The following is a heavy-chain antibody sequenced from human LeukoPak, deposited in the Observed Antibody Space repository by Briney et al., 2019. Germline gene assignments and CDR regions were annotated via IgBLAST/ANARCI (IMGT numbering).Heavy chain of an antibody. CDR3: ARWILYSSGSYSDY. Sequence: SVKVSCKASGFTFTSSAVQWVRQARGQRLEWIGWIVVGSGNTNYAQKFQERVTITRDMSTSTAYMELSSLRSEDTAVYYCARWILYSSGSYSDYWGQGTLVTVFS. V-gene: IGHV1-58*01. CDR2: IVVGSGNT. CDR1: GFTFTSSA. D-gene: IGHD3-10*01. J-gene: IGHJ4*02.